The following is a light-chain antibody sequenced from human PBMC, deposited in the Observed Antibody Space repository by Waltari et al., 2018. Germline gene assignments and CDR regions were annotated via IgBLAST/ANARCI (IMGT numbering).Light chain of an antibody. V-gene: IGKV2-30*02. CDR1: SRDHRDGNTY. Sequence: SRDHRDGNTYMTWFQQRPGPSRRRLIYVVFNRCSGVPVRISGSESGTDFTLNISRVAAEDVGVYYCMQDTHLPYTFGPGTKLEIK. CDR3: MQDTHLPYT. J-gene: IGKJ2*01. CDR2: VVF.